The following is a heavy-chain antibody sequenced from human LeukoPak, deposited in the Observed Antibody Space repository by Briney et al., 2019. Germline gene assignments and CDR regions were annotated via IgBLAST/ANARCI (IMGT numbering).Heavy chain of an antibody. Sequence: PSETLSLTCAVYGGSFSGYYWSWIRQPPGKGLEWIGEINHSGSTNYNPSLKSRVTISVDTSKNQFSLKLSSVTAADTAVYYCARGADFWSGPTNTHYFNYWGQGTLVTVSS. CDR3: ARGADFWSGPTNTHYFNY. CDR1: GGSFSGYY. J-gene: IGHJ4*02. CDR2: INHSGST. D-gene: IGHD3-3*01. V-gene: IGHV4-34*01.